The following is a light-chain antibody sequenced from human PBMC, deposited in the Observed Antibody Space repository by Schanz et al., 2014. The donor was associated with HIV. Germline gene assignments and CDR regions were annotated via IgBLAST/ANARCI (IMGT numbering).Light chain of an antibody. CDR1: QNVRSNY. J-gene: IGKJ1*01. V-gene: IGKV3-20*01. Sequence: DIVLTQSPGTLSLSPGERATLSCRASQNVRSNYLAWYQQKPGQAPRLLIYGASIRATGIPDRFSGSGSGTDFTLTISRLEPEDFAVYHCQQYNKWPRTFGQGTKVEVK. CDR2: GAS. CDR3: QQYNKWPRT.